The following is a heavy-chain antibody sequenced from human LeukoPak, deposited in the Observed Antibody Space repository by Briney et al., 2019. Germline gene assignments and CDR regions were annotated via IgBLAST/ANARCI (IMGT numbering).Heavy chain of an antibody. J-gene: IGHJ5*02. D-gene: IGHD1-26*01. CDR1: GYTFTSYG. Sequence: GASVKVSCKASGYTFTSYGISWVRQAPGQGLEWMGWISAYNGNTNYAQKLQGRVTMTTDTSTSTAYMELRSLRSDDTAVYYCARDLEVEWELLNWFDPWGQGTLVTVSS. CDR2: ISAYNGNT. V-gene: IGHV1-18*01. CDR3: ARDLEVEWELLNWFDP.